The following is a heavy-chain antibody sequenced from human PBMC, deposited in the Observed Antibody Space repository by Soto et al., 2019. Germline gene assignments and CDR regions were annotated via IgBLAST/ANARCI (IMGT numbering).Heavy chain of an antibody. CDR1: GFTFSNYP. D-gene: IGHD2-21*01. Sequence: EVQLLESGGDLAQPGGSLRLACAASGFTFSNYPMSWVRQAPGKGLEWVSTFRASGGGTFYADSVKGRFIISRDDSNNTLYLEMNSLRGEDTAIYYCVKDRGGGAYPLWGSWGQGTLVTVSS. CDR2: FRASGGGT. V-gene: IGHV3-23*01. CDR3: VKDRGGGAYPLWGS. J-gene: IGHJ4*02.